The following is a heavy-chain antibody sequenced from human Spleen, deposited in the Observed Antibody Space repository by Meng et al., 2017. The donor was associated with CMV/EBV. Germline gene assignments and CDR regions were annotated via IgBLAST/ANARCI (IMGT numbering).Heavy chain of an antibody. D-gene: IGHD5-18*01. CDR2: IYYSGST. J-gene: IGHJ4*02. CDR3: ARGRYSYGSFDY. V-gene: IGHV4-39*07. Sequence: QLQHQESGPGLLKPSETRSLTCTGSGGSISSSSYYWGWIRQPPGKGLEWIGSIYYSGSTYYNPSLKSRVTISVDTSKNQFSLKLSSVTAADTAVYYCARGRYSYGSFDYWGQGTLVTVSS. CDR1: GGSISSSSYY.